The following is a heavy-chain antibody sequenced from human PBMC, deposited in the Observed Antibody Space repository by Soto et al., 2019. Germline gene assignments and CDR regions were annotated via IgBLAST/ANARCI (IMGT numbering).Heavy chain of an antibody. V-gene: IGHV1-69*13. Sequence: GASVKVSCKASGGTFSSYAISWVRQAPGQGLEWMGGIIPIFGTANYAQKFQGRVTITADESTSTAYMELSSLRSEDTAVYYCARGQIGLRYFDWAFDIWGQGTMVTVSS. CDR3: ARGQIGLRYFDWAFDI. J-gene: IGHJ3*02. CDR2: IIPIFGTA. CDR1: GGTFSSYA. D-gene: IGHD3-9*01.